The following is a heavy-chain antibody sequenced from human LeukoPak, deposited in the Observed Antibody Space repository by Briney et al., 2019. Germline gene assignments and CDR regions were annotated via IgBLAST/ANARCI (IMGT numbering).Heavy chain of an antibody. CDR3: ATRRFSYDSSGHYYDLDY. V-gene: IGHV1-24*01. D-gene: IGHD3-22*01. CDR1: GYALTLLS. J-gene: IGHJ4*02. Sequence: ASVKVSCKHSGYALTLLSIYWVRQAPGKGLEWMGGFDPEEAETIYAQKFQGRVTMTEDTSTDTAYMELRSLRSEDTAIYYCATRRFSYDSSGHYYDLDYWGQGTPVTVSS. CDR2: FDPEEAET.